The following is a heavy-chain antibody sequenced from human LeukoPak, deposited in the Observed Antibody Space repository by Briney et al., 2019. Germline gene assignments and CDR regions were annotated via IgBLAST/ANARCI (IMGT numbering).Heavy chain of an antibody. D-gene: IGHD2-21*01. Sequence: GGSLRLPCAVSGCIFSNYAMSWVRQAPGKGLEWVSSISGSGDATKYADSVMGRFTISRDNSKNTLSLQMNSLRAEDTAVYYCAKSDCGSDGCKLLNYWGQGTLVTVSS. CDR2: ISGSGDAT. V-gene: IGHV3-23*01. CDR3: AKSDCGSDGCKLLNY. J-gene: IGHJ4*02. CDR1: GCIFSNYA.